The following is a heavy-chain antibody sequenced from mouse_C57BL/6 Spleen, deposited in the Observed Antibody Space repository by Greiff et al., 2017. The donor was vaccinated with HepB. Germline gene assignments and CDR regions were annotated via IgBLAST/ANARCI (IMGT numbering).Heavy chain of an antibody. CDR3: ARRPFYGSSPYWYFDV. CDR1: GYTFTSYW. D-gene: IGHD1-1*01. J-gene: IGHJ1*03. CDR2: INPSNGGT. Sequence: VQLQQPGTELVKPGASVKLSCKASGYTFTSYWMHWVKQRPGQGLEWIGNINPSNGGTNYNEKFKSKATLTVDKSSSTAYMQLSSLTSEDSAVYYCARRPFYGSSPYWYFDVWGTGTTVTVSS. V-gene: IGHV1-53*01.